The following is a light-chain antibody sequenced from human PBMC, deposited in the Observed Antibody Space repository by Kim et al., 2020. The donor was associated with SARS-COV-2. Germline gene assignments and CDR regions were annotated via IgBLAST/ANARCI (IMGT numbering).Light chain of an antibody. V-gene: IGLV2-14*01. CDR3: SSYTSSSTRDVV. CDR1: SSDVGGYNY. J-gene: IGLJ2*01. CDR2: EVS. Sequence: QSAVTQPASVSGSPGQSITISCTGTSSDVGGYNYVSWYQQHPGKAPKLMIYEVSNRPSGVSNRFSGSKSGNTASLTISGLQAEDEADYYCSSYTSSSTRDVVFGGGTQLTVL.